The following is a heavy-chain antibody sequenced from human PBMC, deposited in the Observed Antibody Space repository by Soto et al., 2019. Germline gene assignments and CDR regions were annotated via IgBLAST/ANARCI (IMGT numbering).Heavy chain of an antibody. CDR1: GFNFADAW. CDR2: IRSKSGGGTT. V-gene: IGHV3-15*07. Sequence: EVQLVDSGGGLVKPGGSLTLSCAASGFNFADAWMTWVRQAPGKGLEWVGRIRSKSGGGTTDYATPVNGRFSISRDDAKETLYLQMSSLRTDDTAVYFCVADPPGASSFADYWGQGILVNVSA. CDR3: VADPPGASSFADY. D-gene: IGHD2-2*01. J-gene: IGHJ4*02.